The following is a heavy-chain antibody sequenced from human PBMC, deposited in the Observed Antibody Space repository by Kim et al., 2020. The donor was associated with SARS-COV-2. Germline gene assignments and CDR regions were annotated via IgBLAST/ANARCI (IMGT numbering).Heavy chain of an antibody. CDR2: IYHSGNT. V-gene: IGHV4-38-2*02. D-gene: IGHD1-26*01. Sequence: SETLSLTCTVSGYSISSGYYWGWIRQPPGKGLEWIGSIYHSGNTNYNSSLKSRVTISVDTSKNQFSLKLSSVTAAGTAVSYCARALGSGSYSGLNYWGQG. CDR1: GYSISSGYY. CDR3: ARALGSGSYSGLNY. J-gene: IGHJ4*02.